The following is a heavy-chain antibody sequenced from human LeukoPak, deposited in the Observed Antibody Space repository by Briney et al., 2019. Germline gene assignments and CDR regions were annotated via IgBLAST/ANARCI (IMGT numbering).Heavy chain of an antibody. J-gene: IGHJ4*02. CDR1: GYTFTGYY. Sequence: ASVKVSCKASGYTFTGYYMHWVRQAPGQGLEWMGWINPNSGGTNYAQKFQGRVTMTRDTSISTAYMELSRLRSDDTAVYYCARDVAAAGPYYFDCWGQGTLVTVSS. CDR3: ARDVAAAGPYYFDC. D-gene: IGHD6-13*01. CDR2: INPNSGGT. V-gene: IGHV1-2*02.